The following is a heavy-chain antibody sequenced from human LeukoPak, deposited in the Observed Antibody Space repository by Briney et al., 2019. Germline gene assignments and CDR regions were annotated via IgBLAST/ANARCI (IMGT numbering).Heavy chain of an antibody. CDR2: IRYDGSNK. J-gene: IGHJ2*01. CDR3: AKPSLYYYDTSGYYRYWYFDL. CDR1: GFTFSNYA. V-gene: IGHV3-30*02. Sequence: GGSLRLSCAASGFTFSNYAIHWVRQAPATGLEWVAFIRYDGSNKYYVDSVKGRFTISRDNSKNTLYLQMNSLRAEDTAVYYCAKPSLYYYDTSGYYRYWYFDLWGRGTLVTVSS. D-gene: IGHD3-22*01.